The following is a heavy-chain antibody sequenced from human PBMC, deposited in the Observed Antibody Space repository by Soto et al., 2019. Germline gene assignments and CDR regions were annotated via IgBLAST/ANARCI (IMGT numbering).Heavy chain of an antibody. D-gene: IGHD6-6*01. J-gene: IGHJ4*02. CDR2: IIPIFGTA. Sequence: ASVKVSCKVSGGTFSSYAISWVRQAPGQGLEWMGGIIPIFGTANYAQKFQGRVTITADKSTSTAYMELSSLRSEDTAVYYCASQSIAARLTFDYWGRGTLVTVSS. CDR3: ASQSIAARLTFDY. CDR1: GGTFSSYA. V-gene: IGHV1-69*06.